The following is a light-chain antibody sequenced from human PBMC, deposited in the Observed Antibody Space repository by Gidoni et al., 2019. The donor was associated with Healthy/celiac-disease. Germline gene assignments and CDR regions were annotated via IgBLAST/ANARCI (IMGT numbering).Light chain of an antibody. J-gene: IGLJ2*01. CDR2: QNS. Sequence: SSELTQPPSVSVSPGQTASLTCSGDRLGDKYACWYQQKPGQSPVLVIYQNSKRPSGIPERFSGSNSGNTATLTISGAEDKDEAYYYCQSWSSSTDVVFGGGTKLTVL. CDR1: RLGDKY. V-gene: IGLV3-1*01. CDR3: QSWSSSTDVV.